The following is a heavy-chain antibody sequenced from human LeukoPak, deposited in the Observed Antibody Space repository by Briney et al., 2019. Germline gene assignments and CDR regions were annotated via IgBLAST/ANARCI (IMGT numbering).Heavy chain of an antibody. D-gene: IGHD3-22*01. J-gene: IGHJ4*02. CDR1: GFTFSSYA. V-gene: IGHV3-23*01. CDR2: ISGSGGST. CDR3: AKDHLYYYDSSGYPVY. Sequence: GGSLRLSCAASGFTFSSYAMSWVRQAPGKGLEWVSAISGSGGSTYYADSVKGRFTISRDNSKNTLYLQMNSLRAEDTAVYYCAKDHLYYYDSSGYPVYWGQGTLVTVSS.